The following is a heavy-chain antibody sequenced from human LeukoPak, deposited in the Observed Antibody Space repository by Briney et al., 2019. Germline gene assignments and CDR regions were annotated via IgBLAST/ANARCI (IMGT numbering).Heavy chain of an antibody. CDR3: ARDRGTWNDDGFDY. CDR1: GGPISSYY. J-gene: IGHJ4*02. CDR2: IYISGST. D-gene: IGHD1-1*01. V-gene: IGHV4-4*07. Sequence: PSETLSLTCTVSGGPISSYYWSWIRQPAGKGLEWIGRIYISGSTNYNPSLKSRVTMSVDTSKNQSSLKLSSVTAADTAVYYCARDRGTWNDDGFDYWGQGTLVTVSS.